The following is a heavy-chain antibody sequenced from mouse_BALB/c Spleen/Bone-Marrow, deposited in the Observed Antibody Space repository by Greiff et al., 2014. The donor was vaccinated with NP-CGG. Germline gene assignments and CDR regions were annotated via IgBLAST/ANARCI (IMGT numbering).Heavy chain of an antibody. V-gene: IGHV14-3*02. CDR2: IDPANDNT. Sequence: EVQLQQSGAELVKPGASVKLSCTASGFNIKDTYMHWVKQRPEQGLEWIGRIDPANDNTKYDPKFQGKATITADTSSNTAYLQLSSLTSEDTAVYYYARYYYGSSYFDYWGQGTTLTVSS. J-gene: IGHJ2*01. CDR3: ARYYYGSSYFDY. CDR1: GFNIKDTY. D-gene: IGHD1-1*01.